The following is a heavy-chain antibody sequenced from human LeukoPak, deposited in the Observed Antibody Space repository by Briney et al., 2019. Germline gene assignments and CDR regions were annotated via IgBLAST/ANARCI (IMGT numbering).Heavy chain of an antibody. CDR3: ARDRDKWGDYYYYGMDV. CDR1: GFTFSSYA. D-gene: IGHD1-26*01. V-gene: IGHV3-30*04. J-gene: IGHJ6*02. CDR2: ISYDGSNK. Sequence: GGSLRLSCAASGFTFSSYAMHWVRQAPGKGLEWVAVISYDGSNKYYADSVKGRFTISRDNSKNTLYLQMNSLRAEDAAVYYCARDRDKWGDYYYYGMDVWGQGTTVTVSS.